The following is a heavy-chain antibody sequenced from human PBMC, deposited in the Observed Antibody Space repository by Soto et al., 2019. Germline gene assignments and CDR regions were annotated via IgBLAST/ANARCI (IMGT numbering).Heavy chain of an antibody. CDR1: GFTFSSYA. CDR3: ARSPRNYYYGMDV. Sequence: GGSLRLSCAASGFTFSSYAMHWVRQAPGKGLEWVAVISYDGSNKYYADSVKGRFTISRDNSKNTLYLQMNSLRAEDTAVYYCARSPRNYYYGMDVWGQGTTVTVSS. CDR2: ISYDGSNK. J-gene: IGHJ6*02. V-gene: IGHV3-30-3*01.